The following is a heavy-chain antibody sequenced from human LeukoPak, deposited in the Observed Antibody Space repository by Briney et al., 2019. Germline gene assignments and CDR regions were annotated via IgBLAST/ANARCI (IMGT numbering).Heavy chain of an antibody. Sequence: GRSLRLSCAASGFTFSSCAMHWVRQAPGKGLEWAAVISYDGSNKYYADSVKGRFTISRDNSKNTLYLQMNSLRAEDTAVYYCARDWGDIVVVVAASYFDYWGQGTLVTVSS. D-gene: IGHD2-15*01. CDR3: ARDWGDIVVVVAASYFDY. CDR1: GFTFSSCA. CDR2: ISYDGSNK. V-gene: IGHV3-30*04. J-gene: IGHJ4*02.